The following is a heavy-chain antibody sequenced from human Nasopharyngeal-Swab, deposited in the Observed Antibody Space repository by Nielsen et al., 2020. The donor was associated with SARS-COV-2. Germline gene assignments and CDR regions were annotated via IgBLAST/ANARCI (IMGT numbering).Heavy chain of an antibody. CDR3: AKANTRDFDY. V-gene: IGHV3-21*01. J-gene: IGHJ4*02. Sequence: GESLKISCAASGFSFRTYSMNWVRQAPGKGLEWVSSISSSSSYIYYGDSMKGRFTISRDNAKNSLYLQMNSLRAEDTAVYYCAKANTRDFDYWGQGTLVTVSS. CDR2: ISSSSSYI. CDR1: GFSFRTYS.